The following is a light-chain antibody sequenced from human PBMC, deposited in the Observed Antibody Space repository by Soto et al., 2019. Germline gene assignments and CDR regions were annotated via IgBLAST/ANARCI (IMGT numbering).Light chain of an antibody. CDR1: QSVSSSY. V-gene: IGKV3-20*01. J-gene: IGKJ1*01. CDR3: QQCGSSPWT. Sequence: EIVLTQSPGTLSLSPGERATLSCRASQSVSSSYLAWYQHKPGQAPRLLIYGASSRATGIPDRFSGSGSGTDFTLTISRLEPEDFAVYYCQQCGSSPWTFGQGTKVDIK. CDR2: GAS.